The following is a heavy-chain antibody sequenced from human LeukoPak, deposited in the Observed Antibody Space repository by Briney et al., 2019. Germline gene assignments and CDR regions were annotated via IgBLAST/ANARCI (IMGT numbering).Heavy chain of an antibody. V-gene: IGHV3-11*01. CDR3: ARDIVAAGLFFDY. J-gene: IGHJ4*02. CDR2: ISSSGSTI. D-gene: IGHD6-13*01. CDR1: GFTFSDYY. Sequence: GGSLRLSCAASGFTFSDYYMGWIRQAPGKGLEGVSYISSSGSTIYYADSVKGRFTISRDNAENSLYLQMNSLRAEDTAVYYCARDIVAAGLFFDYWGQGTLVTVSS.